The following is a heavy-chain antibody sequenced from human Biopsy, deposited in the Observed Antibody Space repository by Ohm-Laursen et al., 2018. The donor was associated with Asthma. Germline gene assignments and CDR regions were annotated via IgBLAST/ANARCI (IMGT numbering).Heavy chain of an antibody. CDR3: ASSIAVADSDAFDI. CDR1: GGTFSSYA. Sequence: GASVKISCKASGGTFSSYAISWVRQAPGQGLEWMGGIIPIFGIANYAQKFQGRVTITRDTSASTAYMELSSLRSEDTAVYYCASSIAVADSDAFDIWGQGTMVTVSS. CDR2: IIPIFGIA. V-gene: IGHV1-69*10. D-gene: IGHD6-19*01. J-gene: IGHJ3*02.